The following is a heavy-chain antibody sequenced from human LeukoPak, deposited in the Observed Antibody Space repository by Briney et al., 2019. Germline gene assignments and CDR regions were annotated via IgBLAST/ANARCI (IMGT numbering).Heavy chain of an antibody. V-gene: IGHV3-30*03. J-gene: IGHJ4*02. Sequence: PGGSLRLSCAASGFTFSSYWMHWVRQAPGKGLEWVAVISYDGSNKYYADSVKGRFTISRDNSKNTLYLQMNSLRAEDTAVYYCASDIVATMFYWGQGTLVSVSS. CDR3: ASDIVATMFY. CDR1: GFTFSSYW. CDR2: ISYDGSNK. D-gene: IGHD5-12*01.